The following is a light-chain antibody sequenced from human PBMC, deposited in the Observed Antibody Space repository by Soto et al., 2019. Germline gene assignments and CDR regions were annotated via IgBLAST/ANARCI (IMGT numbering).Light chain of an antibody. CDR3: QQRSNWLIT. J-gene: IGKJ5*01. Sequence: EIVMTQSPATLSVSQGERATLSCRASQSVSSYLAWYQQKPGQAPRLLIYDASNRATGIPARFSGSGSGTDFTLTISSLEPEDFAVYYCQQRSNWLITFGQGTRLEI. CDR2: DAS. CDR1: QSVSSY. V-gene: IGKV3-11*01.